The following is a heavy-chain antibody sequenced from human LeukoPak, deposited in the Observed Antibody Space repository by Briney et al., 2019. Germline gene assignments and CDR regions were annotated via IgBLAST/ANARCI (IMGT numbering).Heavy chain of an antibody. CDR1: GFTFSSYA. Sequence: PGGSLRLSCAASGFTFSSYAMSWVRQAPGKGLEWVSATSASGGSTYYADSVKGRFTISRDNSKNTLYLQMNSLRAEDTAVYYCAKHYSSSSGYYFDFWGQGTLVTVSS. V-gene: IGHV3-23*01. J-gene: IGHJ4*02. CDR3: AKHYSSSSGYYFDF. CDR2: TSASGGST. D-gene: IGHD6-6*01.